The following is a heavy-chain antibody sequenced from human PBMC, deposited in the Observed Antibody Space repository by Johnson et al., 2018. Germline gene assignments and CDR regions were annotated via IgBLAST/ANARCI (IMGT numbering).Heavy chain of an antibody. V-gene: IGHV3-21*01. J-gene: IGHJ6*02. D-gene: IGHD5-12*01. Sequence: VQLVESGGGLVKXGGSLRLSCAASGFTFSSYCMNWVRQAPGKGLEWVSSISTSSSYRYYAASVKGRFTIPRDNAKNSLYLPMNSLRAEDTAGYYCARGGYSGYEIQYYYYGLDVWGQGTTVTVSS. CDR3: ARGGYSGYEIQYYYYGLDV. CDR1: GFTFSSYC. CDR2: ISTSSSYR.